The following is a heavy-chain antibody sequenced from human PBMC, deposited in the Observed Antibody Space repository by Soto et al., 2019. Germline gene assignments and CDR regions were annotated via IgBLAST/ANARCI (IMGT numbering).Heavy chain of an antibody. D-gene: IGHD2-21*02. J-gene: IGHJ3*02. CDR3: ATVVTAIPHDAFDI. CDR2: ISYDGSNK. V-gene: IGHV3-30-3*01. CDR1: GFTFSSYA. Sequence: QVQLVESGGGVVQPGRSLRLSCAASGFTFSSYAMHWVRQAPGKGLEWVAVISYDGSNKYYADSVKGRFTISRDNSKNTLYLQMNSLRAEDTAVYYCATVVTAIPHDAFDIWGQGTMVTVSS.